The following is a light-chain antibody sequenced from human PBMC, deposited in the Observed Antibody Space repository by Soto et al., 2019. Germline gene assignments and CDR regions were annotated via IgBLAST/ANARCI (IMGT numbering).Light chain of an antibody. V-gene: IGKV1-39*01. CDR2: AAS. CDR3: QQTNRFPIS. CDR1: QSISSY. Sequence: DIQMTQSPSSLSASVGDRVTITCRASQSISSYLNWYQQKPGKAPKLLIYAASSLQSGVPSRFSGSGSGTDFTLTISSLQPEDFATYYCQQTNRFPISFGQGTRLEIK. J-gene: IGKJ5*01.